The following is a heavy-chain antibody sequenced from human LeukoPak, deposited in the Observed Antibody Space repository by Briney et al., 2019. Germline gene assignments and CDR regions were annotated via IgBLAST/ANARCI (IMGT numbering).Heavy chain of an antibody. J-gene: IGHJ6*02. CDR3: ARGPNRWWVVSRNWGMDV. Sequence: GGSLRLSCAASGLSIGDNSMHWVRQAPGKGLEWVSLISWDESTTYYSDSVKGRFTVSRDSSKNSLHLQMNSLRTEDTALYYCARGPNRWWVVSRNWGMDVWGQGTTVTASS. V-gene: IGHV3-43*01. CDR2: ISWDESTT. CDR1: GLSIGDNS. D-gene: IGHD2-15*01.